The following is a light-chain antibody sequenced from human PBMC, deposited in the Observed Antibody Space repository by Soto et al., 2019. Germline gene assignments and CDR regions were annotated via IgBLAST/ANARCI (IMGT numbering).Light chain of an antibody. Sequence: EIVMTQSPATLSVSPGERATLSCRASQSVSSNLAWYQQKPGQAPRLLIYGASTRATGIPDRFSGSRSGTEFTLTISSLQPEDFAVYYCQQYSKWPITFGQGTRLEIK. J-gene: IGKJ5*01. CDR3: QQYSKWPIT. V-gene: IGKV3D-15*01. CDR2: GAS. CDR1: QSVSSN.